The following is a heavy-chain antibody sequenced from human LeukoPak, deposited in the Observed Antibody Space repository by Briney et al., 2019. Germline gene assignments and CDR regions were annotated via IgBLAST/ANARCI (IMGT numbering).Heavy chain of an antibody. V-gene: IGHV3-74*01. CDR1: GFSFSTYW. CDR3: AYTMTPNM. CDR2: INSDGSST. J-gene: IGHJ4*02. D-gene: IGHD4-17*01. Sequence: GGSLRLSCAASGFSFSTYWMHWVRQSPGKGPVWVSRINSDGSSTTYADSVKGRFTISRDNAKNTLYLLMNSLRAEDTAVYYCAYTMTPNMRGQGTLVTVSS.